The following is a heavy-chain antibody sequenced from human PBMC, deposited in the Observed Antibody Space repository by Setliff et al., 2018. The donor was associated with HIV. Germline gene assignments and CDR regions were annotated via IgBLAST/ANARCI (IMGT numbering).Heavy chain of an antibody. CDR1: GFTLISYH. CDR3: ASRTGVGALWDPLDAFDI. V-gene: IGHV1-69*13. CDR2: IIPIFGTA. Sequence: SVKVSCKASGFTLISYHMHWVRQAPGRGLEWMGGIIPIFGTANYAQKFQGRVTITADESTSTAYMELSSLRSEDTAVYYCASRTGVGALWDPLDAFDIWGQGTMVTVSS. D-gene: IGHD1-26*01. J-gene: IGHJ3*02.